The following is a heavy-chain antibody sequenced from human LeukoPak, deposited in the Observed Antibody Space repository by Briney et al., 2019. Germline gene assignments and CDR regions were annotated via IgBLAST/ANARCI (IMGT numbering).Heavy chain of an antibody. CDR2: ISGSGDST. V-gene: IGHV3-23*01. CDR1: GFTFSNYA. Sequence: PGGSLRLSCAASGFTFSNYAMSWVRQAPGKGLEWVSGISGSGDSTNHADSVKGRFTISRDNAKNSLYLQMNSLRAEDTAVYYCARGGLLWFGIFDYWGQGTLVTVSS. J-gene: IGHJ4*02. CDR3: ARGGLLWFGIFDY. D-gene: IGHD3-10*01.